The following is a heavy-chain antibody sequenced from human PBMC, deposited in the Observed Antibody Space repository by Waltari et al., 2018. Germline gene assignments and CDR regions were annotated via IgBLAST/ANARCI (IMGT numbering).Heavy chain of an antibody. Sequence: EVQLVESGGGLVKPGGSLRLSCAASGFTFSSYSMNWVRPAPGKGLEWVSSISSSSAYIYYADSVKGRFTISRDNAKNSLYLQMNSLRAEDTAVYYCAAFGPYSSTTRGLDYWGQGTLVTVSS. CDR1: GFTFSSYS. V-gene: IGHV3-21*01. CDR2: ISSSSAYI. D-gene: IGHD6-13*01. CDR3: AAFGPYSSTTRGLDY. J-gene: IGHJ4*02.